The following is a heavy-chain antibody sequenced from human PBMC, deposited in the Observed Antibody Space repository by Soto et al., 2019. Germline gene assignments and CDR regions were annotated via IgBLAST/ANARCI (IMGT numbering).Heavy chain of an antibody. CDR1: GGSISSGFYS. J-gene: IGHJ5*02. CDR3: ARGSDGVWNWFDP. Sequence: SETLSLTCAVSGGSISSGFYSWCWIRQPPGQGLEWIGYIYNSGSTYYNPSLMSRVTISVDRSQNHFSLKRSSVTAADTAVCYCARGSDGVWNWFDPWGQGTQVTVSS. V-gene: IGHV4-30-2*01. CDR2: IYNSGST. D-gene: IGHD2-21*02.